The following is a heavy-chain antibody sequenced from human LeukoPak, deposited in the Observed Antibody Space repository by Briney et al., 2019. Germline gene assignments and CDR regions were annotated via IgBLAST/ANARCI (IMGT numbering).Heavy chain of an antibody. CDR3: ARDTTRYGMDV. D-gene: IGHD1-1*01. J-gene: IGHJ6*02. CDR2: IYYSGST. V-gene: IGHV4-61*08. CDR1: GGSISSGGHS. Sequence: SSQTLSLTCTVSGGSISSGGHSWSWIRQPPGKGLEWIGYIYYSGSTNYNPSLKSRVTISVDTSKNQFSLKLSSVTAADTAVYYCARDTTRYGMDVWGQGTTVTVSS.